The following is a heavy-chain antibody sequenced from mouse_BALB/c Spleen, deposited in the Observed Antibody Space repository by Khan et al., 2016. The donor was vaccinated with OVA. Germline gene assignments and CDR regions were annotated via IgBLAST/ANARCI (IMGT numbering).Heavy chain of an antibody. CDR1: GCSLTTYG. CDR2: IWSGGST. Sequence: QVQLKESGPGLVQPSQSLSITCTVSGCSLTTYGVHWVRQSPGKGLEWLGVIWSGGSTEYNAAFISRLSIRKDISKSQVFFKMTSLQVDDTAMYYCARNSYMYDFTYWGQGTLVTVSA. CDR3: ARNSYMYDFTY. J-gene: IGHJ3*01. V-gene: IGHV2-2*01. D-gene: IGHD2-14*01.